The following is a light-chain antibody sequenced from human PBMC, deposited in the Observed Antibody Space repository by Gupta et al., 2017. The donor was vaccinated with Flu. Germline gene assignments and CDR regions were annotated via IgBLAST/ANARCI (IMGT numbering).Light chain of an antibody. V-gene: IGKV1-33*01. Sequence: VGDRVTITCQARQDINNYLNWYQQKPGKAPKVLIYDASNLKTGVPSRCSGSGSGTDFTFTISSLQPEDIATYFCQQYHSLPTFGQGTRLEIK. CDR2: DAS. CDR3: QQYHSLPT. J-gene: IGKJ5*01. CDR1: QDINNY.